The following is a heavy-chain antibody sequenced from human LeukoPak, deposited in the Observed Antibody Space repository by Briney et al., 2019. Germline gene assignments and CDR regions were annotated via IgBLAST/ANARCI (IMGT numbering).Heavy chain of an antibody. CDR1: GGSISSGSYY. CDR2: IYTSGST. CDR3: ARARSGKWGFDY. Sequence: SETLSLTCTVSGGSISSGSYYWSWIRQPAGKGLEWIGHIYTSGSTNYNPSLKSRVTISVDTSKNQFSLKLSSVTAADTAVYYCARARSGKWGFDYWGQGTLVTVSS. V-gene: IGHV4-61*09. D-gene: IGHD1-26*01. J-gene: IGHJ4*02.